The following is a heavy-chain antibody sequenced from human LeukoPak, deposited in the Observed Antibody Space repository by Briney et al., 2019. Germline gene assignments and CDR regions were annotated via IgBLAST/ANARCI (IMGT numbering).Heavy chain of an antibody. J-gene: IGHJ4*02. D-gene: IGHD6-6*01. CDR2: ILYSGST. V-gene: IGHV4-59*08. CDR1: GGSIRSYF. CDR3: ARTYSSSSAFDY. Sequence: PSETLSLTCTVSGGSIRSYFWSWIRQPPGKGLEWFGYILYSGSTNYSPSLKSRITITVDTSKNQFSLKLHIVTAVDAAVYYCARTYSSSSAFDYWGQGTLVTVSS.